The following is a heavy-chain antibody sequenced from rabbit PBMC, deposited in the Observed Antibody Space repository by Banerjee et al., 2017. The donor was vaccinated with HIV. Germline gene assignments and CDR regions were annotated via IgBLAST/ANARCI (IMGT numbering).Heavy chain of an antibody. V-gene: IGHV1S45*01. CDR3: VSYDDYGDRNL. Sequence: QEQLVESGGGLVQPEGSLTLTCTASGFSFSSGYYMCWVRQAPGKGLEWIACIGVGSGSTHYASWAKGRFTISKTSSTTVTLQMTSLTAADTATYFCVSYDDYGDRNLWGPGTLVTVS. D-gene: IGHD2-1*01. J-gene: IGHJ4*01. CDR2: IGVGSGST. CDR1: GFSFSSGYY.